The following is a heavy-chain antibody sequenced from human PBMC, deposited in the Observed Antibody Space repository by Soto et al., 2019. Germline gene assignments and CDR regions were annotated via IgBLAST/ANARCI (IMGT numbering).Heavy chain of an antibody. Sequence: GSLRLSCAAAGFIFNTYTMSWVRQAAGQGLEWVSSISGNGGTTFYADSVKGRFTISRDNAKNTLYLQMNSLRAEDTAVYYCARVFDDYVWGSYRIFRYWGQGTLVTVSS. CDR2: ISGNGGTT. CDR1: GFIFNTYT. D-gene: IGHD3-16*02. J-gene: IGHJ4*02. CDR3: ARVFDDYVWGSYRIFRY. V-gene: IGHV3-23*01.